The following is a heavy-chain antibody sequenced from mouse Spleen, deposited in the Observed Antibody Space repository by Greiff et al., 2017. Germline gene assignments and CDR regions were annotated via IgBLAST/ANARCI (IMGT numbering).Heavy chain of an antibody. CDR3: ARPFNWDPYYYAMDY. CDR1: GYSFTDYN. V-gene: IGHV1-39*01. Sequence: VQLQQSGPELVKPGASVKISCKASGYSFTDYNMNWVKQSNGKSLEWIGVINPNHGTTSYNQKFKGKATLTVDQSSSTAYMQLNSLTSEDSAVYYCARPFNWDPYYYAMDYWGQGTSVTVSS. D-gene: IGHD4-1*01. CDR2: INPNHGTT. J-gene: IGHJ4*01.